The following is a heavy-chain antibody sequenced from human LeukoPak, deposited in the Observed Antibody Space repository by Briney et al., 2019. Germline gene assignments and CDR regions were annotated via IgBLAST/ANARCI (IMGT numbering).Heavy chain of an antibody. D-gene: IGHD3-22*01. Sequence: SETLSLTCAVYGGSFSGYFWSWIRQPAGKGLEWIGRIYTSGNTNYNPSLKSRVTISVDTSKNQFSLKLSSVTAADTAVYYCARETLLLYYYDSSGYYYWGQGTLVTVSS. CDR3: ARETLLLYYYDSSGYYY. J-gene: IGHJ4*02. CDR2: IYTSGNT. CDR1: GGSFSGYF. V-gene: IGHV4-4*07.